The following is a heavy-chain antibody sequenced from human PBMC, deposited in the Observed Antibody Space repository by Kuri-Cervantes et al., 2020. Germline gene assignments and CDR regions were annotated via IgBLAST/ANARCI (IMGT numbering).Heavy chain of an antibody. D-gene: IGHD6-13*01. CDR3: ARDGSSWYGVDY. J-gene: IGHJ4*02. Sequence: GGSLRLSCAASGFTFSSYAMHWVRQAPGKGLEWVAVISYDGSNKYYADSVKGRFTISRDNARNSVYLQMNSLRADDTAVYYCARDGSSWYGVDYWGQGTLVTVSS. CDR2: ISYDGSNK. V-gene: IGHV3-30-3*01. CDR1: GFTFSSYA.